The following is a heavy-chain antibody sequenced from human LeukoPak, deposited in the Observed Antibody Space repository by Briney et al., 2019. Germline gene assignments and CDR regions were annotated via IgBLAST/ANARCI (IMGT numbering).Heavy chain of an antibody. J-gene: IGHJ4*02. V-gene: IGHV3-23*01. CDR2: ISGRGGST. Sequence: GGSLRLSCAASGFTFSIYAMSWVRQAPGKGREWVSTISGRGGSTYYADSVRGRFTISRDNSKNTLYLQMNSLRAEDTAVYYCARGGHSSAFFDYWGQGTLVTVSS. CDR3: ARGGHSSAFFDY. D-gene: IGHD3-22*01. CDR1: GFTFSIYA.